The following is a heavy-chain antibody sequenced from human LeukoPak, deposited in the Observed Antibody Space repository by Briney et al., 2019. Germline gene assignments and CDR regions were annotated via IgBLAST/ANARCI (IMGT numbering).Heavy chain of an antibody. Sequence: GGSLRLSCTVSGFTFGDYAMSWFRQAPGKGLEWVGFIRSKAYGGTTEYAASVKGRFTISRDDSKSIAYLQINSLKTEDTAVYYCTRGGSRLGELTFDYWGQGTLVTVSS. CDR3: TRGGSRLGELTFDY. CDR1: GFTFGDYA. J-gene: IGHJ4*02. V-gene: IGHV3-49*03. CDR2: IRSKAYGGTT. D-gene: IGHD3-16*01.